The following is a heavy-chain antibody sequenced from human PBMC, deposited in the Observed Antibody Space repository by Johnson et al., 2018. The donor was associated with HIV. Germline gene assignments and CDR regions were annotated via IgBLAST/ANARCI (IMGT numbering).Heavy chain of an antibody. CDR3: ARDKVDDAFDI. D-gene: IGHD1-26*01. Sequence: QVQLVESGGGVVQPGRSLRLFCAASGFTFNSSAMHWVRQAPGKGLEWVAVISYDASNKYYADSVKGRFTISRDNSKNTLYLQMNSLRAEDTAVYYCARDKVDDAFDIWGQGTMVTVSS. CDR2: ISYDASNK. V-gene: IGHV3-30-3*01. CDR1: GFTFNSSA. J-gene: IGHJ3*02.